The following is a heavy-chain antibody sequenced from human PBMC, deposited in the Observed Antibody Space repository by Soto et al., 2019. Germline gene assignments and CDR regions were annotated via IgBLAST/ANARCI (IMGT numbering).Heavy chain of an antibody. CDR3: ARDGPYSSAYHGDYF. Sequence: GGSLRLSCAASGFDVSVNYMSWVRQAPGKGLEWVSIIYSGGTTDYADSVKGRFTISRDNSKNTMYLQMNSLRAEDTAVYYCARDGPYSSAYHGDYFWGQGNLVTVSS. V-gene: IGHV3-66*01. CDR2: IYSGGTT. CDR1: GFDVSVNY. D-gene: IGHD6-19*01. J-gene: IGHJ4*02.